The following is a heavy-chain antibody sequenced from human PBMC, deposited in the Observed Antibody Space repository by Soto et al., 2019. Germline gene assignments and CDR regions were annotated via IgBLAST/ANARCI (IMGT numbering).Heavy chain of an antibody. CDR1: GGSISSYY. CDR3: ARQGFGPLHGLVDV. Sequence: QVQLQESGPGLVKPSETLSLSCTVSGGSISSYYWSWFRQSPGKRMEWIGYVHHSWGSSYNPSLQSRVATALDASRSQFALQVTSVTAADAAVYYCARQGFGPLHGLVDVWGQGTTVTVSS. CDR2: VHHSWGS. V-gene: IGHV4-59*08. J-gene: IGHJ6*02. D-gene: IGHD3-10*01.